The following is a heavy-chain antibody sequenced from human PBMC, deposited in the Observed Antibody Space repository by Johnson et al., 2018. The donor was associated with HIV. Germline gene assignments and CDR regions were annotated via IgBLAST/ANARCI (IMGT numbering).Heavy chain of an antibody. V-gene: IGHV3-66*02. CDR2: IHSGGST. D-gene: IGHD6-19*01. Sequence: VQLVESGGGLVKPGGSLRLSCAASGFTFSDYYMSWIRQAPGKGMEWVSVIHSGGSTYYADSVKGRFTISRDNSKNTLYVQMNSLRAEDTALYYCARGGGQWLVPWVLGAFDIWGQGTMVTVSS. CDR3: ARGGGQWLVPWVLGAFDI. CDR1: GFTFSDYY. J-gene: IGHJ3*02.